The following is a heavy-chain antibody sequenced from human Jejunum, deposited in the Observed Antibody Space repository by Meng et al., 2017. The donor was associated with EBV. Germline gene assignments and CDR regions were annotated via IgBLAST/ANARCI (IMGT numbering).Heavy chain of an antibody. CDR3: ARVAFSYTTRSLDS. D-gene: IGHD3-16*02. CDR2: INHSGST. J-gene: IGHJ4*02. V-gene: IGHV4-34*02. Sequence: VHLQQWGAGLLKPSETLSLTCAVYRGSFSGYYWSWIRQHPGKGLEWIGEINHSGSTNYNPSLRSRVTISVETSKNQFSLRLNSVTAADTAVYYCARVAFSYTTRSLDSWGQGTLVTVSS. CDR1: RGSFSGYY.